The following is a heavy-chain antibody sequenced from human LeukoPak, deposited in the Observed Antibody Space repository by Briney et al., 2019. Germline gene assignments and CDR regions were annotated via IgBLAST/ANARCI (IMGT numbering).Heavy chain of an antibody. CDR1: GGSISSGRYY. CDR2: IYTSGST. V-gene: IGHV4-61*02. D-gene: IGHD4-17*01. J-gene: IGHJ4*02. CDR3: ASAAYGEPHFDY. Sequence: RASETLSLTCTVSGGSISSGRYYWSWIRQPAGKGLEWIGRIYTSGSTNYNPSLKSRVTISLDTSKNQFSLNLSSVTAADTAVYYCASAAYGEPHFDYWGQGTLVTVSS.